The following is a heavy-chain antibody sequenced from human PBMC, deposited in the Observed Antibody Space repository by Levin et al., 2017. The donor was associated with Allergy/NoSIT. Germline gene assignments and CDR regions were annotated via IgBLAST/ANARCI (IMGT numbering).Heavy chain of an antibody. Sequence: SETLSLTCTVSGGSVNSNSYYWTWIRQPPGKGLEWIGYIYYSGTTNYNPSLKSRVTLSVDSSKNQFSLNLDSVTAADTAVYFCARDGLLTKSLNSWGQGTLVTVSS. CDR3: ARDGLLTKSLNS. V-gene: IGHV4-61*01. D-gene: IGHD4/OR15-4a*01. J-gene: IGHJ4*02. CDR1: GGSVNSNSYY. CDR2: IYYSGTT.